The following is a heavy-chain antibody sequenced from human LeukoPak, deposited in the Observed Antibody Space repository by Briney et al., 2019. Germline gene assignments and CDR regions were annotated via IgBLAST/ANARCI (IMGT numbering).Heavy chain of an antibody. Sequence: ASVKVSCKASGYTFTSYYMHWVRQAPGQGLEWIGIINPSGGSTSYAQKFQGRVTLTRDTSTSTVYMELSSLRSEDTAVYYCARATLYDYYFNHWGQGTLVTVSS. V-gene: IGHV1-46*01. D-gene: IGHD5/OR15-5a*01. CDR2: INPSGGST. CDR3: ARATLYDYYFNH. CDR1: GYTFTSYY. J-gene: IGHJ4*02.